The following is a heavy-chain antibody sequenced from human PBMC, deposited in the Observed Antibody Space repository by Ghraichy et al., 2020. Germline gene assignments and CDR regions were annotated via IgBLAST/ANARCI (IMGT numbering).Heavy chain of an antibody. Sequence: SVKVSCKASGYTFTSYDINWVRQATGQGLEWMGWMNPNSGNTGYAQKFQGRVTMTRNTSISTAYMELSSLRSEDTAVYYCAAYYDFWSGPSPRMDVWGQGTTVTVSS. CDR3: AAYYDFWSGPSPRMDV. CDR2: MNPNSGNT. J-gene: IGHJ6*02. CDR1: GYTFTSYD. D-gene: IGHD3-3*01. V-gene: IGHV1-8*01.